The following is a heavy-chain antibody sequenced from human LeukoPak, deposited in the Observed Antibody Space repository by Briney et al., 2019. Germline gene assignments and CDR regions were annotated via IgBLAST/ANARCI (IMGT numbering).Heavy chain of an antibody. CDR2: IYYSGST. Sequence: SETLSLTCTVSGGSISSSSYYWGWIRQPPGKGLEWIGSIYYSGSTYYNPSLKSRVTISVDTSKNQSSLKLSSVTAADTAVYYCARHAIYSGYDFLDYWGQGTLVTVSS. CDR3: ARHAIYSGYDFLDY. J-gene: IGHJ4*02. V-gene: IGHV4-39*01. D-gene: IGHD5-12*01. CDR1: GGSISSSSYY.